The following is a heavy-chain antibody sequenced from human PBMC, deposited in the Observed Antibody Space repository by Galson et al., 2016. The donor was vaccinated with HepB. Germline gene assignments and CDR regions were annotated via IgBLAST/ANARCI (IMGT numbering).Heavy chain of an antibody. V-gene: IGHV3-7*03. CDR1: GFTFRNYW. Sequence: SLRLSCAASGFTFRNYWMIWVRQAPGKGLEWVANIKEDGSDEYYVDSVKGRFTVSRDNARNSLYLQMNRLRADDTAVSYCAREIPPTYLKYATTGYFDFWGQGTLVTVSS. D-gene: IGHD3-9*01. CDR3: AREIPPTYLKYATTGYFDF. J-gene: IGHJ4*02. CDR2: IKEDGSDE.